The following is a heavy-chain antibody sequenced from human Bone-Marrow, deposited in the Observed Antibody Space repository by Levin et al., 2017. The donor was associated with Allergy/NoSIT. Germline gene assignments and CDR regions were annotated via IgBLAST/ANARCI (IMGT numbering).Heavy chain of an antibody. V-gene: IGHV3-9*01. J-gene: IGHJ3*02. Sequence: HAGGSLRLSCAASGFTFDDYAMQWVRQAPGKGLEWVSGISWNSGRIGYADSVKGRFTISRDNAKNSLYLQMNSLRPEDTALYYCAKSLRVRGVIRIDAFDIWGQGTMVTVSS. CDR1: GFTFDDYA. CDR3: AKSLRVRGVIRIDAFDI. CDR2: ISWNSGRI. D-gene: IGHD3-10*01.